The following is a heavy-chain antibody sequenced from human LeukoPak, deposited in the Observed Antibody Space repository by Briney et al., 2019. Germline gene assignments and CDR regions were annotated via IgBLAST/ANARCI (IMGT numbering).Heavy chain of an antibody. CDR1: GFTFRDSY. J-gene: IGHJ3*02. CDR2: IKSKTDGGTT. V-gene: IGHV3-15*01. Sequence: GGSLRLSCAASGFTFRDSYMSWVRQAPGKGLEWVGRIKSKTDGGTTGYAAPVKGRFTISRDDSKNTLYLQMNSLKTEDTAVYYCTTDLDDSSGYWTDAFDIWGQGTMVTVSS. CDR3: TTDLDDSSGYWTDAFDI. D-gene: IGHD3-22*01.